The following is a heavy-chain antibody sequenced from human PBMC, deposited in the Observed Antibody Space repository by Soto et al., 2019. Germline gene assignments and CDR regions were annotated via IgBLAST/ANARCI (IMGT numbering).Heavy chain of an antibody. Sequence: GGFLRLSCAASGVTFISYAMSWVRQAPGKGLEWVSAISGSGGSTYYADSVKGRFTISRDNSKNTLYLQMNSLRAEDTAVYYCAKNGYCTNGVCYIDWFDPWGQGTLVTVSS. J-gene: IGHJ5*02. CDR2: ISGSGGST. V-gene: IGHV3-23*01. D-gene: IGHD2-8*01. CDR3: AKNGYCTNGVCYIDWFDP. CDR1: GVTFISYA.